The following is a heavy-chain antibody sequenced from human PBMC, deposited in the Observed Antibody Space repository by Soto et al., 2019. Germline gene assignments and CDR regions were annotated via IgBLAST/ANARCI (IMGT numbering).Heavy chain of an antibody. V-gene: IGHV1-24*01. J-gene: IGHJ3*02. Sequence: ASVKVSCKVSGYTLTELSMHWVRQAPGKGLEWMGGFDPEDGETIYAQKFQGRVTMTGETSTDTAYMELSRLRSEDSAVYYCYGWGSTEWLGESGAFDIGGQGTMVTVS. CDR3: YGWGSTEWLGESGAFDI. CDR1: GYTLTELS. D-gene: IGHD3-10*01. CDR2: FDPEDGET.